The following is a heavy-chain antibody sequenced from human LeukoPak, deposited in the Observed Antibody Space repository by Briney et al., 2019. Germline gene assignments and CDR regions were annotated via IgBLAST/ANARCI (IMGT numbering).Heavy chain of an antibody. CDR2: ISYDGSNK. CDR3: ARGDKQWLVLYGMDV. D-gene: IGHD6-19*01. J-gene: IGHJ6*02. Sequence: GGSLRLSCAASGFTFSSYAMHWVRQAPGKGLEWVAVISYDGSNKYYADSVKGRFTISRDNSKNTLYLQMNSLRAEDTAVYYCARGDKQWLVLYGMDVWGQGTTVTVSS. V-gene: IGHV3-30-3*01. CDR1: GFTFSSYA.